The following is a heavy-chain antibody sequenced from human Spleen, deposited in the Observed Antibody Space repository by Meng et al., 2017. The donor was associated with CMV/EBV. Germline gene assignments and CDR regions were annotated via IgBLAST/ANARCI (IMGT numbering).Heavy chain of an antibody. CDR2: IYHSGST. D-gene: IGHD2-21*02. J-gene: IGHJ4*02. Sequence: VQESGPGLVKPSGTLSLPCAVSGGSLSSRNWWSWVRQPPGKGLEWIGEIYHSGSTNYNPSLKSRVTISVDESKNQFSLRLSSVTAADTAVYYCARVGAYCGGDCYHPRWGQGTLVTVSS. V-gene: IGHV4-4*02. CDR1: GGSLSSRNW. CDR3: ARVGAYCGGDCYHPR.